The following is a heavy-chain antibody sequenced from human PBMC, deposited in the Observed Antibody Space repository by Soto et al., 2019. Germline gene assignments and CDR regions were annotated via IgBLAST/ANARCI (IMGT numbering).Heavy chain of an antibody. CDR3: ARVEYYDSSCYSYFDY. V-gene: IGHV1-69*13. J-gene: IGHJ4*02. CDR2: IIPIFGTA. Sequence: ASVKVSCKASGGTFSSYAISWVRQAPGQGLEWMGGIIPIFGTANYAQKFQGRVTITADESTSTAYMELSSLRSEDTAVYYCARVEYYDSSCYSYFDYWGQGTVVTV. CDR1: GGTFSSYA. D-gene: IGHD3-22*01.